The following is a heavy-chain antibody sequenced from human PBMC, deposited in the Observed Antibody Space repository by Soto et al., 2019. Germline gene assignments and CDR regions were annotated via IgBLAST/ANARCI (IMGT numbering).Heavy chain of an antibody. Sequence: SVKVSCKASGGTFSSYAISWVRQAPGQGLEWMGGTIPIFGTANYAQKFQGRVTITADESTSTAYMELSSLRSEDTAVYYCASPTRELHYYYYGMDVWGQGTTVTVSS. CDR1: GGTFSSYA. V-gene: IGHV1-69*13. J-gene: IGHJ6*02. CDR2: TIPIFGTA. D-gene: IGHD1-26*01. CDR3: ASPTRELHYYYYGMDV.